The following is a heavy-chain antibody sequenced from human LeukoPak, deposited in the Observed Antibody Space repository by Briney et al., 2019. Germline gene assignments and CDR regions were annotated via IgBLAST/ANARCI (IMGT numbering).Heavy chain of an antibody. Sequence: GGSLRLSCEASGFTFSSYDMHWVRQVTGKGLEWVSYIGTKEDTNYPDSVRGRFTISRDNAKNSLYLQMNSLRAEDTAVYYCARCSTSWYLDYWGQGALATVSS. CDR2: IGTKEDT. D-gene: IGHD2-2*01. CDR1: GFTFSSYD. CDR3: ARCSTSWYLDY. J-gene: IGHJ4*02. V-gene: IGHV3-13*04.